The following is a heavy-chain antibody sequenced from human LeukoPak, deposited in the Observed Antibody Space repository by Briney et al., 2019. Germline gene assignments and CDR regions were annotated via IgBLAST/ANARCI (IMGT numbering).Heavy chain of an antibody. CDR3: ARGPLLLWFGELLY. V-gene: IGHV1-2*02. J-gene: IGHJ4*02. Sequence: ASVKVSCKASGYTFTSYYMHWVRQAPGQGLEWMGWINPNSGGTNYAQKFQGRVTMTRDTSISTAYMELSRLRSDDTAVYYCARGPLLLWFGELLYWGQGTLVTVSS. D-gene: IGHD3-10*01. CDR1: GYTFTSYY. CDR2: INPNSGGT.